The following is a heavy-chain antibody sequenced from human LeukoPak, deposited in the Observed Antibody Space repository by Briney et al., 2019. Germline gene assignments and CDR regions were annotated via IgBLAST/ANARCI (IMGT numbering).Heavy chain of an antibody. CDR2: ISGSGSST. J-gene: IGHJ4*02. CDR3: AKTFYYGSSGYCNFDY. CDR1: GFTFSSYA. Sequence: GGSLRLSCAVSGFTFSSYAMSWVRQAPGKGLEWVSAISGSGSSTYYSDSVKGRFTISRDNSKNTLYLQMNSLRAEDTAVYYCAKTFYYGSSGYCNFDYWGQGTLVTVSS. V-gene: IGHV3-23*01. D-gene: IGHD3-22*01.